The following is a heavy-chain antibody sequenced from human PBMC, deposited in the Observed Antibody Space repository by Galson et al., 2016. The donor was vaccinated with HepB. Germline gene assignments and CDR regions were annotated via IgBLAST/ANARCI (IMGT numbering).Heavy chain of an antibody. CDR2: IYSAGDT. CDR3: AREGDSGTSHHYYYGMDV. Sequence: SLRLSCAASGFTVSNNYMNGVRQAPGKGLEWVSTIYSAGDTYYADSVKGRFLISRDNSKNTLYLQMNSLKAEDTAVYYCAREGDSGTSHHYYYGMDVWGQGTTVTVSS. CDR1: GFTVSNNY. V-gene: IGHV3-53*01. J-gene: IGHJ6*02. D-gene: IGHD3-10*01.